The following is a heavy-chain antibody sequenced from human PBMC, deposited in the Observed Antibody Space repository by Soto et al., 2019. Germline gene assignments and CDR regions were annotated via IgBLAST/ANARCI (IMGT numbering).Heavy chain of an antibody. CDR3: ASSTPAFGVVMNYFDY. V-gene: IGHV4-31*03. Sequence: QVQLQESGPGLVKPSQTLSLTCTVSGGSISSGGYYWSWIRQHPGKGLEWIGYIYYSGSTYYNPSLKSRVTISVDPSKNQFSRKLSSVTAADTAVYYCASSTPAFGVVMNYFDYWGQGTLVTVSS. CDR2: IYYSGST. D-gene: IGHD3-3*01. J-gene: IGHJ4*02. CDR1: GGSISSGGYY.